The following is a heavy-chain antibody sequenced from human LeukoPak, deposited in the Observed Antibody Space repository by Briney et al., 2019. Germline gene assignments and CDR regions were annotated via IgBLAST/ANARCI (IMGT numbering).Heavy chain of an antibody. CDR2: LGISGDYA. V-gene: IGHV3-23*01. CDR1: GFTLSSCA. Sequence: GGSLRLSCVASGFTLSSCAMSWVRQAPRKGLQWVSSLGISGDYAWYAGSVKGRFTISRDRSKNTLYLQMNRLGAEDTAVYYCARGGGGNSDFLTTYTGASLSFDYWGQGALVTVSS. CDR3: ARGGGGNSDFLTTYTGASLSFDY. J-gene: IGHJ4*02. D-gene: IGHD3-9*01.